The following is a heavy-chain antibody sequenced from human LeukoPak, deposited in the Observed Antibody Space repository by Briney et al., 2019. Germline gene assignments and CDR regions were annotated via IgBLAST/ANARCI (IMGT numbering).Heavy chain of an antibody. CDR1: GDSISSRSDF. V-gene: IGHV4-39*01. CDR3: ARQLGYCSSTSCSTYYYYMDV. J-gene: IGHJ6*03. D-gene: IGHD2-2*01. Sequence: PSETLSLTCSVTGDSISSRSDFWGWIRQPPGKGLEWIGSVYYSGSTYYNPSLKSRVTISVDTSKNQFSLKLSSVTAADTAVYYCARQLGYCSSTSCSTYYYYMDVWGKGTTVTVSS. CDR2: VYYSGST.